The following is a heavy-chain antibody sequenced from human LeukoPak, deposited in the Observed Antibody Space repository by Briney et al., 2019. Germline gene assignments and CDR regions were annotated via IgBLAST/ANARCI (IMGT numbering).Heavy chain of an antibody. D-gene: IGHD2-15*01. CDR3: AREPCSGGSCRTFDY. J-gene: IGHJ4*02. CDR2: INPSGGST. Sequence: ASVKVSCKASGYTFTSYYMHWVRRAPGQGLEWMGIINPSGGSTSYAQKFQGRVTMTRDTSTSTVYMELSSLRSEDTAVYYCAREPCSGGSCRTFDYWGQGTLVTVSS. V-gene: IGHV1-46*01. CDR1: GYTFTSYY.